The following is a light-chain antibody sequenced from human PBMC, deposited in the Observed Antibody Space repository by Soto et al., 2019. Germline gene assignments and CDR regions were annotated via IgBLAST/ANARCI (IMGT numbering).Light chain of an antibody. V-gene: IGKV1-5*01. J-gene: IGKJ2*01. CDR1: QNINRW. CDR2: DAS. CDR3: QQYNSF. Sequence: DMPMTQSPSTLSASVGDRVTITGRASQNINRWLAWYQQRPGKAPKLLMYDASTLESGVPSRFSGSGSGTEFTLTISSLQPDESATYDCQQYNSFFGQGTKLEIK.